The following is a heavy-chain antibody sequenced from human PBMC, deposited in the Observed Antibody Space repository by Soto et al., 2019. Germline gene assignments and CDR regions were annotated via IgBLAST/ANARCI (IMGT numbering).Heavy chain of an antibody. Sequence: SEKVSCKASGGTFSSYAISLLLQAPVQVLEWMGGIIPIFGTENYAQKFQGRVTITADESKSTAYMELSSLRSEDTAVYYCARVADYYDSSGYSGEGYGMDVWGQGTTVTVSS. J-gene: IGHJ6*02. CDR3: ARVADYYDSSGYSGEGYGMDV. CDR2: IIPIFGTE. D-gene: IGHD3-22*01. CDR1: GGTFSSYA. V-gene: IGHV1-69*13.